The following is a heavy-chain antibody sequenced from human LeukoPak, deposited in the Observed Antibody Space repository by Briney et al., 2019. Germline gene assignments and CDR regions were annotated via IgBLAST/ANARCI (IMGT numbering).Heavy chain of an antibody. CDR1: GFAFSTYW. CDR3: ASGRHDFVH. J-gene: IGHJ4*01. V-gene: IGHV3-7*01. D-gene: IGHD3-16*01. Sequence: GGSLRLSCAASGFAFSTYWMTWVRQAPGKGLEWVANINLDGSEVHYVDSLKDRFTISRANARNSLYLQMNSLRAEDTAVYYCASGRHDFVHWGHGTLVTVSS. CDR2: INLDGSEV.